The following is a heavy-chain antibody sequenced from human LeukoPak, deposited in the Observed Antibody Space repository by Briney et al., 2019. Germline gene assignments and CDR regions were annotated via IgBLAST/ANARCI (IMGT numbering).Heavy chain of an antibody. D-gene: IGHD6-13*01. CDR3: AKLRGSSWSNSPDY. Sequence: GGSLRLSCAASGFTFSSYAMSWVRQAPGKGLEWVSGITGSGATTYYADSVKGRFTISRDNSKNTLYLQMNSLRAEDAAVYYCAKLRGSSWSNSPDYWGQGTLVTVSS. CDR1: GFTFSSYA. V-gene: IGHV3-23*01. J-gene: IGHJ4*02. CDR2: ITGSGATT.